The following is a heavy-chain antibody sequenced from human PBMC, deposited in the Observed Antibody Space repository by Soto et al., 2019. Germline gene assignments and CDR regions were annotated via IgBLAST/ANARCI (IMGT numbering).Heavy chain of an antibody. CDR3: AGDLEAGTHFDY. Sequence: GGSLRLSCAASGFTFSDYYMSWIRQAPGKGLEWVSYISSSGSTIYYADSVKGRFTISRDNAKNSLYLQMNSLRAEDTAVYYCAGDLEAGTHFDYWGQGTLVTVSS. J-gene: IGHJ4*02. V-gene: IGHV3-11*01. CDR1: GFTFSDYY. CDR2: ISSSGSTI. D-gene: IGHD1-7*01.